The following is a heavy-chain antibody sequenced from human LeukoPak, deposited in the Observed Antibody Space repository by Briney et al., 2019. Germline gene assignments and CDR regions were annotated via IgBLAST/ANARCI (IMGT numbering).Heavy chain of an antibody. CDR1: GFRFGSYW. D-gene: IGHD4-17*01. CDR3: ATDQDHGYFRH. V-gene: IGHV3-7*01. J-gene: IGHJ1*01. CDR2: IKEDGSEK. Sequence: LGGSLRLSCVVSGFRFGSYWMSWVRQAPGKEPEWVANIKEDGSEKYYEDSVRGRFTISRDNAKNTLFLDMNSLRAEDTAVFYCATDQDHGYFRHWGQGSLVTVSS.